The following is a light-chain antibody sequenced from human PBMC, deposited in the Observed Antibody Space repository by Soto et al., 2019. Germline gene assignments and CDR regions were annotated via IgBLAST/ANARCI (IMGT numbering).Light chain of an antibody. V-gene: IGLV2-14*01. J-gene: IGLJ1*01. Sequence: QSALTQPASVSGSPGQSITISCTGTSSDVGAYNYVSWYQQHPGKAPKLIIYDVSNRPSGVSNRFSGSKSGNTASLTISGRQAEDEADYHCSSYTSSSTLYVFGTGTKLTVL. CDR3: SSYTSSSTLYV. CDR1: SSDVGAYNY. CDR2: DVS.